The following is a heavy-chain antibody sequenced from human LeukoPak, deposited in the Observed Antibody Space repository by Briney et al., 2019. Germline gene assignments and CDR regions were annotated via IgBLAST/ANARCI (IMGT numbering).Heavy chain of an antibody. V-gene: IGHV1-8*01. J-gene: IGHJ3*02. CDR1: RYTFTSYD. Sequence: ASVKVSCKASRYTFTSYDINWVRQATGQGLEWMGWMNPNSGNTGYAQKFQGRVTMTRNTSISTAYMELSSLRSEDTAVYYCARAQVVTAIQIYDAFDIWGQGTMVTVSS. CDR2: MNPNSGNT. D-gene: IGHD2-21*02. CDR3: ARAQVVTAIQIYDAFDI.